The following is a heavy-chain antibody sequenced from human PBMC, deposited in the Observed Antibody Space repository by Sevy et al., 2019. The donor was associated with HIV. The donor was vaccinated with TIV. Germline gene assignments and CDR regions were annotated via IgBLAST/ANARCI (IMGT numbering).Heavy chain of an antibody. CDR2: IKQDGSEK. J-gene: IGHJ4*02. CDR3: ARDRVYYYGSGSYTYYFDY. V-gene: IGHV3-7*01. CDR1: GFTFSSYW. Sequence: GGSLRLSCAASGFTFSSYWMSWVRQAPGKGLEWVANIKQDGSEKYYVDSVKGQFTISRDNAKNSLYLQMNSLRAEDTAVYYCARDRVYYYGSGSYTYYFDYWGQGTLVTVSS. D-gene: IGHD3-10*01.